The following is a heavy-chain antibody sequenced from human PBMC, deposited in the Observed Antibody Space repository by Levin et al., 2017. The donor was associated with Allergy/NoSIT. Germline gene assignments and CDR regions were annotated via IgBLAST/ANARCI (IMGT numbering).Heavy chain of an antibody. CDR3: ARDLGDSGRHFFDH. D-gene: IGHD3-10*01. J-gene: IGHJ4*02. CDR2: ISTSSSYI. CDR1: GFTFSDYY. V-gene: IGHV3-11*05. Sequence: PGESLKISCAASGFTFSDYYMSWIRQAPGKGLEWISYISTSSSYISYADSVKGRFTISRDNAKNSVYLQMNSLGAGDTAVYYCARDLGDSGRHFFDHWGQGILVTVSS.